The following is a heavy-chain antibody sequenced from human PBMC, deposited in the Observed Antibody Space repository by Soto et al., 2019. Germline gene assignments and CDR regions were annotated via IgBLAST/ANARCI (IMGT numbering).Heavy chain of an antibody. CDR1: GFSLSKARMG. V-gene: IGHV2-26*01. Sequence: QVTLKESGPVLVKPTETLTLTCTVSGFSLSKARMGVSWIRQPPGKALEWLAHIFWNDERSYNTSLKSRLTLSSDTSKSQVVLTMTNVDPVDTGTYFCARALREGLPIYYFDSWGQGTLVTVSS. CDR2: IFWNDER. D-gene: IGHD1-26*01. CDR3: ARALREGLPIYYFDS. J-gene: IGHJ4*02.